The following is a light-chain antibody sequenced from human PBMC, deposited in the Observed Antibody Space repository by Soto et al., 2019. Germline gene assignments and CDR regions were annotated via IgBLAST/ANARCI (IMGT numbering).Light chain of an antibody. CDR3: QHYNSYSPA. CDR1: QTISSW. Sequence: DIHMTQSPSTLSGSVGDRVTITCRASQTISSWLAWYQQKPGKAPKLLIYKASTLKSGVPSRFSGSGSGTEFTLTISSLQPDDFATYHCQHYNSYSPAFGQGTKVDIK. CDR2: KAS. J-gene: IGKJ1*01. V-gene: IGKV1-5*03.